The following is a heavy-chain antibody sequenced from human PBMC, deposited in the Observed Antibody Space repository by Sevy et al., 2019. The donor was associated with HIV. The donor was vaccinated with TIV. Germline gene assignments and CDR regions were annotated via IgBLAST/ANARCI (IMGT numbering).Heavy chain of an antibody. CDR2: ISSGSSYT. CDR1: GFTLSDYY. CDR3: ARDRRNYGGQYFDY. Sequence: GGSLRLSCSPSGFTLSDYYMSWIRQAPGKGLEWVSYISSGSSYTNYVDSVKGRFTISRDNAKNFLYLEMNNLRAEDTAVYYCARDRRNYGGQYFDYWGQGTLVTVSS. D-gene: IGHD4-17*01. V-gene: IGHV3-11*06. J-gene: IGHJ4*02.